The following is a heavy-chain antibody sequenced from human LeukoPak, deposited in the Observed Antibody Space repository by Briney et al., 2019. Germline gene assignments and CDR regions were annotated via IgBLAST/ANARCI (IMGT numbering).Heavy chain of an antibody. J-gene: IGHJ4*02. CDR3: AREVGQGESVPFDY. D-gene: IGHD3-10*01. CDR1: GFTFSSYW. Sequence: EPGGSLRLSCAASGFTFSSYWMSWVRQAPGKGLEWVANIKQDGSEKYYVDSVKGRFTISRDNAKNSLYLQMNSLRAEDTAVYYCAREVGQGESVPFDYWGQGALVTVSS. CDR2: IKQDGSEK. V-gene: IGHV3-7*01.